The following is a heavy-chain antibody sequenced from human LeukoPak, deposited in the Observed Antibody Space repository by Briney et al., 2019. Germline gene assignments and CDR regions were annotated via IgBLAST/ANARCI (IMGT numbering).Heavy chain of an antibody. J-gene: IGHJ4*02. CDR2: IYYSGST. Sequence: PSETLSLTCTVSGGSISSSSYYWVWIRQPPGKGLEWIGSIYYSGSTYYNPSLKSRVTISVDTSKNQFSLKLSSVTAADTAVYYCAPSQIAAAGTGDYFDYWGQGTLVTVSS. CDR1: GGSISSSSYY. CDR3: APSQIAAAGTGDYFDY. D-gene: IGHD6-13*01. V-gene: IGHV4-39*01.